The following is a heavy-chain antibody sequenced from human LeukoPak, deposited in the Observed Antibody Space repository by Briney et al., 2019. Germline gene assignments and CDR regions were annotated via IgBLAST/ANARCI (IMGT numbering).Heavy chain of an antibody. J-gene: IGHJ4*02. Sequence: PSETLSLTCTVSGGSISSYYWSWLRQPPGKGLEWIGYIYYSGSTNYNPSLKSRVTISVDTSKNQFSLKLSSVTAADTAVYYCARGQWELLFDYWGQGTLVTVSS. CDR3: ARGQWELLFDY. D-gene: IGHD1-26*01. CDR1: GGSISSYY. V-gene: IGHV4-59*01. CDR2: IYYSGST.